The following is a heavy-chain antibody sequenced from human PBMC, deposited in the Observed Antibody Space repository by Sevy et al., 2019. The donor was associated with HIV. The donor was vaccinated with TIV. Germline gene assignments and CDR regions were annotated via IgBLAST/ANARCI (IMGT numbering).Heavy chain of an antibody. CDR2: IYSGGST. V-gene: IGHV3-53*01. Sequence: GRSLRLSCAASGFTVSSNYMSWVRQAPGKGLEWVSVIYSGGSTYYADSVKGRFTISRDNSKNTLYLQMNSLRAEDTAVYYCARVSDGDYYYYYYMDVWGKGTTVTVSS. CDR3: ARVSDGDYYYYYYMDV. D-gene: IGHD2-21*01. J-gene: IGHJ6*03. CDR1: GFTVSSNY.